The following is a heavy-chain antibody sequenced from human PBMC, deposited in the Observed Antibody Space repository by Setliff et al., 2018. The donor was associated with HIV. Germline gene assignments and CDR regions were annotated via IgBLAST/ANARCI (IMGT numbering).Heavy chain of an antibody. Sequence: GGSLRLSCAASGFTFSSYSMNWVRQAPGKGLEWVSSISSSSSYIYYADSVKGRFTISRDNAKNSLYLQMNSLRAEDTAVYYCARDRSYYGSGSSGTFDYWGQGTLVTVSS. CDR3: ARDRSYYGSGSSGTFDY. CDR1: GFTFSSYS. CDR2: ISSSSSYI. J-gene: IGHJ4*02. V-gene: IGHV3-21*01. D-gene: IGHD3-10*01.